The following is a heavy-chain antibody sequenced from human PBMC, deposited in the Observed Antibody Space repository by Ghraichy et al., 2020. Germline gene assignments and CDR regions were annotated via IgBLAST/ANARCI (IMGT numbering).Heavy chain of an antibody. CDR2: ISGSGGST. Sequence: LSLTCAASGFTFSSYAMSWVRQAPGKGLEWVSTISGSGGSTYYADSVKGRFTISRDNSKNTLYLQMNSLRAEDTAIYYCAKNILGYSDVWGQGTTVAVSS. J-gene: IGHJ6*02. V-gene: IGHV3-23*01. CDR3: AKNILGYSDV. D-gene: IGHD2-15*01. CDR1: GFTFSSYA.